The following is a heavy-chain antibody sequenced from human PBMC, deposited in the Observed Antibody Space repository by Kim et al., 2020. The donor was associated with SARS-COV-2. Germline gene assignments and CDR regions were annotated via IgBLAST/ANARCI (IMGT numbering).Heavy chain of an antibody. V-gene: IGHV1-18*04. Sequence: ASVKVSCKASGYTFTSYGISWVRQAPGQGLEWMGWISAYNGNTNYAQKLQGRVTMTTDTSTSTAYMELRSLRSDDTAVYYCARGTLEDYYGSGSYYIDYWGQGTLVTVSS. CDR2: ISAYNGNT. D-gene: IGHD3-10*01. J-gene: IGHJ4*02. CDR1: GYTFTSYG. CDR3: ARGTLEDYYGSGSYYIDY.